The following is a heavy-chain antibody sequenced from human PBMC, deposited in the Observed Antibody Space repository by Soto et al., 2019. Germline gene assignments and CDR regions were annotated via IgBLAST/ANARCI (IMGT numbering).Heavy chain of an antibody. J-gene: IGHJ6*02. CDR1: GGSISSGDYY. CDR2: IYYSGST. D-gene: IGHD2-15*01. CDR3: ARAGVDYGMDV. Sequence: PSETLSLTCTVSGGSISSGDYYWSWIRQPPGKGLEWIGYIYYSGSTYYNPSLKSRVTIPVDTSKNQFSLKLSSVTAADTAVYYCARAGVDYGMDVWGQGTTVTVSS. V-gene: IGHV4-30-4*01.